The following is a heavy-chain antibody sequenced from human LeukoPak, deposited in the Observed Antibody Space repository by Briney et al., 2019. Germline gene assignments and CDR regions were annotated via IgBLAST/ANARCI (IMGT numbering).Heavy chain of an antibody. CDR3: ARGVYSDFTNDY. Sequence: SETLSLTCTVSGGSISSSSYYWGWIRQPPGKGLEWIGSIYYSGSTNYNPSLKSRVTISVDTSKNQFSLKLSSVTAADTAVYYCARGVYSDFTNDYWGQGTLVTVSS. V-gene: IGHV4-39*07. CDR2: IYYSGST. CDR1: GGSISSSSYY. J-gene: IGHJ4*02. D-gene: IGHD4-11*01.